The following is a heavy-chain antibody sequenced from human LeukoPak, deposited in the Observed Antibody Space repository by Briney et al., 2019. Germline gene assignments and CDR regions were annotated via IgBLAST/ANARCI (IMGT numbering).Heavy chain of an antibody. V-gene: IGHV3-23*01. D-gene: IGHD4-11*01. CDR2: ISGSGGST. Sequence: GGSLRLSCAVSRFAFSNYGMSWVRQAPGKGLEWVSAISGSGGSTYYADSVKGRFTISRDNSKNTLYLQMNSLRAEDTAVYYCARDPPNYGNTYYFDYWGQGTLVTVSS. J-gene: IGHJ4*02. CDR3: ARDPPNYGNTYYFDY. CDR1: RFAFSNYG.